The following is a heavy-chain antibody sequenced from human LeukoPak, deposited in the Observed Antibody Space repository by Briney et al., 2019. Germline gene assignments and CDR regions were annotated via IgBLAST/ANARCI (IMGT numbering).Heavy chain of an antibody. V-gene: IGHV4-34*01. CDR1: GGSCDDYY. D-gene: IGHD5-24*01. J-gene: IGHJ5*02. Sequence: SETLSLTCAVYGGSCDDYYCSWIRQPPGKGLEWIGEIHPHGIFYYNSSLVSRVTISIDTSKTQFSLRLTSVTAADTAFYYCARGRDRSKAGDLWGQGTLVTVSS. CDR3: ARGRDRSKAGDL. CDR2: IHPHGIF.